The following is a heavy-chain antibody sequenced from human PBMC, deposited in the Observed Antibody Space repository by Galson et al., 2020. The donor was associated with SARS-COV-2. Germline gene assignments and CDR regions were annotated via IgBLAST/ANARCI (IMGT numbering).Heavy chain of an antibody. Sequence: LSLTCTVSGYSISSGYYWGWIRQPPGKGLEWIGRIYHSGSTYYNPSLKSRVTISVDTSKNQFSLKLSSVTAADTAVYYCARDSVVVVPAAIFGLDAFDIWGQGTMVTVSS. J-gene: IGHJ3*02. CDR2: IYHSGST. D-gene: IGHD2-2*02. V-gene: IGHV4-38-2*02. CDR3: ARDSVVVVPAAIFGLDAFDI. CDR1: GYSISSGYY.